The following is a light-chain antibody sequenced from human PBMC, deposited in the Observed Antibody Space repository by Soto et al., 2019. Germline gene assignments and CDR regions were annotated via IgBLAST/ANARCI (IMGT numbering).Light chain of an antibody. J-gene: IGLJ3*02. CDR2: KNN. V-gene: IGLV1-44*01. CDR3: AAWVASLNERV. Sequence: QSVLTQPPSASGTPGQRVTISCSGSSSNIGSYNVNWYQQVPGTAPKLLIYKNNQRPSGVPDRFSGSKSGTSASLAISGLQSEDEADYYCAAWVASLNERVFGGGTQLTVL. CDR1: SSNIGSYN.